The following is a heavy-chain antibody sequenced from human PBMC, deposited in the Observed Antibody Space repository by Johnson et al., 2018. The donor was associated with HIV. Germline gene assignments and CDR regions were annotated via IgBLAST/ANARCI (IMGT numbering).Heavy chain of an antibody. CDR3: ARDSSVVTTDAFDI. CDR1: GFTFSDYY. D-gene: IGHD2-21*02. Sequence: VQLLESGGGLVKIGGSLRLSCAASGFTFSDYYMSWIRQAPGKGLEWVSYISSSGSTIYYADSVKGRFTISRDNAKNSLYLQMNSLRAEDTAVYYWARDSSVVTTDAFDIWGQGTMVTVSS. J-gene: IGHJ3*02. V-gene: IGHV3-11*04. CDR2: ISSSGSTI.